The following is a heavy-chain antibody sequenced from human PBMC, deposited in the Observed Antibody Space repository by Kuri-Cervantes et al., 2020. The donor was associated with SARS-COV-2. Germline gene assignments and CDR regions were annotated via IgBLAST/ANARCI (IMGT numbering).Heavy chain of an antibody. V-gene: IGHV4-34*01. J-gene: IGHJ5*02. CDR1: GGSFSGYY. CDR3: ARGFGDIVVVPAAREYNWFDP. Sequence: SETLSLTCAVYGGSFSGYYWSWIRQPPGKGLEWIGEINHSGSTNYNPSLKSRVTISVDTSKNQFSLKLSSVTAADTAVYYCARGFGDIVVVPAAREYNWFDPWGQGTLVTDSS. D-gene: IGHD2-2*01. CDR2: INHSGST.